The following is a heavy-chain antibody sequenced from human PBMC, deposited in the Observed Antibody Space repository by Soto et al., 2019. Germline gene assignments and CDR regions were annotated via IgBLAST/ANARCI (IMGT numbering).Heavy chain of an antibody. CDR1: SGSISSSLYY. CDR3: ARLPYYDTPPVTFDI. V-gene: IGHV4-39*01. Sequence: LSLTCSVSSGSISSSLYYWGWIRQPPGKGLEWIGTIYSTVSTHHNPSLKSRVTISVDTSKNQFSLKLNSVTAADTAVYYCARLPYYDTPPVTFDIWGQGAMVTVSS. CDR2: IYSTVST. D-gene: IGHD3-22*01. J-gene: IGHJ3*02.